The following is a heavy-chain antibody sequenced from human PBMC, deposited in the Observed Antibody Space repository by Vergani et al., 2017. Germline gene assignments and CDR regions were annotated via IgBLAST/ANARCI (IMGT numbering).Heavy chain of an antibody. Sequence: QVQLVQSGAEVKKPGASVKVSCKASGYTFTGYYMHWVRQAPGQGLEWMGWINPNSGGTNYAQKFQGRVTMTRDTSLSTAYMELSRLRSDDTAVYYCARDLGYCSGGSCYSATFDYWGQGTLVTVSS. V-gene: IGHV1-2*02. CDR2: INPNSGGT. D-gene: IGHD2-15*01. CDR3: ARDLGYCSGGSCYSATFDY. CDR1: GYTFTGYY. J-gene: IGHJ4*02.